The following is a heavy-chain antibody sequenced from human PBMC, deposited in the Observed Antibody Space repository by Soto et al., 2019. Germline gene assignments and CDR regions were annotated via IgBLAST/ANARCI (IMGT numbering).Heavy chain of an antibody. Sequence: QVQLVESGGGVVQPGSSLRLSCAASGFTFATYAMDWVRQAPGKGLEWVGVITPNGGNARYAASVKGRFTITRNNVRNTVSLQMDSRRPEDTAIYYCALDTVGDSRFPLGSWGQGALVAVSS. CDR2: ITPNGGNA. D-gene: IGHD3-22*01. V-gene: IGHV3-30*14. J-gene: IGHJ5*02. CDR3: ALDTVGDSRFPLGS. CDR1: GFTFATYA.